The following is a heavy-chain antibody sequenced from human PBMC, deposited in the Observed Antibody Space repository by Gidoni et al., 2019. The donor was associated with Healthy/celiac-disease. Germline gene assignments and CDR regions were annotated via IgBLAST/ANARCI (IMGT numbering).Heavy chain of an antibody. J-gene: IGHJ6*02. V-gene: IGHV3-30-3*01. D-gene: IGHD3-10*01. CDR2: IPYDGSNK. CDR1: GFTFSSYA. Sequence: QVPLVESGGGVVQPGRSLRLSCAASGFTFSSYALHLVLQAPGKGLEWVAVIPYDGSNKYYADSVKGRFTIARDNSKNTLYLQMNSLRAEDTAVYYCARDATITMVRGVIVYYYGMDVWGQGTTVTVSS. CDR3: ARDATITMVRGVIVYYYGMDV.